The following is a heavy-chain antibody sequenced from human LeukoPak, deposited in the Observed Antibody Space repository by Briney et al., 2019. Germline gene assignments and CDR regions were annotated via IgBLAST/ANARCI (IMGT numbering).Heavy chain of an antibody. J-gene: IGHJ4*02. CDR3: ARETGSAVGSTDFDY. CDR1: GFTFSSYS. Sequence: GGSLRLSCAASGFTFSSYSMNWVRQAPGKGLEWVAVISYDGSNKYYADSVKGRFTISRDNSENTLYLQMNSLRAEDTAVYYCARETGSAVGSTDFDYWGQGTLVTVSS. D-gene: IGHD4-17*01. CDR2: ISYDGSNK. V-gene: IGHV3-30*03.